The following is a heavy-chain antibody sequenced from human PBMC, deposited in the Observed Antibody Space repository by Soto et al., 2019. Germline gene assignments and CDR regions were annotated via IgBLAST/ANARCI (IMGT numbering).Heavy chain of an antibody. Sequence: QVQLVQSGAEVKKPGASVKVTCKASTYAFTSYGITWVRQAPGQGLEWVGWISAYNGNSNYAQKYEGRGTMTTDTSTSTAYIELSSLRSDDTAVYYCARLADCSTTSCSFPSRFHVRGYYYYYGLDVWGQGTTVTVSS. V-gene: IGHV1-18*04. CDR2: ISAYNGNS. CDR1: TYAFTSYG. J-gene: IGHJ6*02. D-gene: IGHD2-2*01. CDR3: ARLADCSTTSCSFPSRFHVRGYYYYYGLDV.